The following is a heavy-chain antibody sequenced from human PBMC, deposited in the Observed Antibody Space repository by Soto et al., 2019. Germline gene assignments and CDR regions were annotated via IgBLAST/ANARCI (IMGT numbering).Heavy chain of an antibody. Sequence: ASVKVSFKASGYTFTSYYMHWVRQAPGQGLEWMGIINPSGGSTSYAQKFQGRVTMTRDTSTSTVYMELSSLRSEDTAVYYCARERGIAVAGPRDYGMDVWGQGTTVTVSS. CDR3: ARERGIAVAGPRDYGMDV. CDR1: GYTFTSYY. D-gene: IGHD6-19*01. V-gene: IGHV1-46*01. CDR2: INPSGGST. J-gene: IGHJ6*02.